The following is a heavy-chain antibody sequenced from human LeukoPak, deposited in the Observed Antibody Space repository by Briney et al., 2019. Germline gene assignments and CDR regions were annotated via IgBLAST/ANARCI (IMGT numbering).Heavy chain of an antibody. V-gene: IGHV4-61*02. D-gene: IGHD7-27*01. CDR2: IYSSGST. CDR3: ARDPGE. J-gene: IGHJ4*02. CDR1: GDFLSSGAYY. Sequence: SETLSLTCTVSGDFLSSGAYYWSWIRQPAGKGLEWIGRIYSSGSTNYNSSLKSRVSMSVDTSKNQFSLRLSSVTAADTAVYFCARDPGEWGQGTLVTVSS.